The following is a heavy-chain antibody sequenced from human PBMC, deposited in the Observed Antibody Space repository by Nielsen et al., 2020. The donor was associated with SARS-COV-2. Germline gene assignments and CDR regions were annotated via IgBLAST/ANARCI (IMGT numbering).Heavy chain of an antibody. CDR3: ARVDTGREWLEPHNPALDYYYYYYMDV. V-gene: IGHV1-18*01. CDR2: ISAYNGNT. D-gene: IGHD3-3*01. J-gene: IGHJ6*03. Sequence: ASVKVSCKASGYTFTSYGISWVRQAPGQGLEWMGWISAYNGNTNYAQKLQGRVTMTTDTSTSTAYMELRSLRSDDTAVYYCARVDTGREWLEPHNPALDYYYYYYMDVWGKGTTVTVSS. CDR1: GYTFTSYG.